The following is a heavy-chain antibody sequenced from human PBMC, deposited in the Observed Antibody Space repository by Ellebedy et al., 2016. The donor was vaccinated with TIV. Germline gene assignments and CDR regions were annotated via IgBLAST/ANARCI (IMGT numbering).Heavy chain of an antibody. CDR2: IKYDGSEK. J-gene: IGHJ5*02. CDR1: GFTFSTYW. CDR3: ARWYDDSWTGYYT. Sequence: PGGSLRLSCAASGFTFSTYWMSWVRQAPGKGREWVANIKYDGSEKYYVKSVKGRFTISRDNAKNSLYLQMDSLRAEDTAVYYCARWYDDSWTGYYTWGQGTLVTVSS. D-gene: IGHD3-3*01. V-gene: IGHV3-7*02.